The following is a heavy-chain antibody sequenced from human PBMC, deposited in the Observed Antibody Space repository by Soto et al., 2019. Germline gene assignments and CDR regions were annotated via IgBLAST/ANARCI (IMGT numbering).Heavy chain of an antibody. CDR2: IYISGST. CDR1: GASTSSRTYY. Sequence: PSETLSLTCIVSGASTSSRTYYWSWIRQHPGKSLEWIGYIYISGSTIYNESLKSRVTISIDTSKNDFSLNLSSVTAADTAVYYCARVELGGLLNALDVWGQGTMVT. J-gene: IGHJ3*01. CDR3: ARVELGGLLNALDV. V-gene: IGHV4-31*03. D-gene: IGHD1-26*01.